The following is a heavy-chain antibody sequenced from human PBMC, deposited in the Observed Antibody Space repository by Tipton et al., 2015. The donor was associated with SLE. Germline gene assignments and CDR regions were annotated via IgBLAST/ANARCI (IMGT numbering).Heavy chain of an antibody. V-gene: IGHV3-7*01. CDR1: GYNFNTYW. CDR2: IQPDGSEK. CDR3: ARDGGSLEDYMDV. Sequence: SGAEVKKPWESLKISCKGSGYNFNTYWIGWVRQAPGKGLEWVANIQPDGSEKYYVDSVKGRFTISRDNTKNSIYLQMNSLRVEDTAVYYCARDGGSLEDYMDVWGEGTTVTVSS. D-gene: IGHD1-26*01. J-gene: IGHJ6*03.